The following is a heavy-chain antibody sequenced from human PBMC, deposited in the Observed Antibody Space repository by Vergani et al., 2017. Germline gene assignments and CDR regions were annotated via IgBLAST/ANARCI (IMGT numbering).Heavy chain of an antibody. J-gene: IGHJ4*02. Sequence: QVQLQESGPGLVRPSQTLSLTCTVSGASISSGSYYWSWFRQPAGKRLEWIGRFYTGGGTNYNPSLKSRVTMSVDTSKNQFSLKLSSVTAADTAVYYCAREYSSSVGFLAYWGQGTLVTVSS. CDR2: FYTGGGT. CDR3: AREYSSSVGFLAY. V-gene: IGHV4-61*02. D-gene: IGHD6-6*01. CDR1: GASISSGSYY.